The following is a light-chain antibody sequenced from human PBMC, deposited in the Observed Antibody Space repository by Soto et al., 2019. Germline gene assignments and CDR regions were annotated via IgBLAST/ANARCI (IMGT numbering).Light chain of an antibody. CDR1: SSDVGGYNF. V-gene: IGLV2-8*01. CDR3: SSNVGNNNRYV. CDR2: EVN. Sequence: QSVLTQPASASGSAGQSVTISCTGTSSDVGGYNFVSWYQQHPGKAPKLMIYEVNKRPSGVPNRFSGSKSGNTASLTVSGLQAEDEADYYCSSNVGNNNRYVFGTGTKVAV. J-gene: IGLJ1*01.